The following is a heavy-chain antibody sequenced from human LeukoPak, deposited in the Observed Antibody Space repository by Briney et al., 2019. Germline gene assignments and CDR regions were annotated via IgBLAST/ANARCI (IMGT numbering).Heavy chain of an antibody. CDR1: GFTVSSNY. V-gene: IGHV3-53*01. CDR2: IYSGGST. Sequence: PGGSLRLSCAASGFTVSSNYMSWVRQAPGKGLEWVSIIYSGGSTYYADSVKGRFTISRDNSKNTLYLQMNSLGAEDTAVYFCARGEAFDYWGQGTLVTVSS. J-gene: IGHJ4*02. CDR3: ARGEAFDY.